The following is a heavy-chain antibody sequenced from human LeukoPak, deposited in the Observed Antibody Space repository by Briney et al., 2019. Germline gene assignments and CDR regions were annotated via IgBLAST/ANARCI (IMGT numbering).Heavy chain of an antibody. J-gene: IGHJ3*02. V-gene: IGHV4-4*07. CDR1: GGSISSYY. Sequence: SETLSLTCTVSGGSISSYYWSWIRQPAGKGLEWIGRIYTSGSTNYNPSLKSRVTMSVDTSKNQFSLKLSSVTAADTAVYYCARSIVVVVAPLYAFDIWGQGTMVTVS. CDR3: ARSIVVVVAPLYAFDI. CDR2: IYTSGST. D-gene: IGHD2-15*01.